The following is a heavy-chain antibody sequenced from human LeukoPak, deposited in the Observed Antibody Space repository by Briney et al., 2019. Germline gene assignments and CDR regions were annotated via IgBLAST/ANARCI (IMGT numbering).Heavy chain of an antibody. J-gene: IGHJ4*02. Sequence: ASVKVSCKASGYTFTSYYMHWVRQAPGRGLEWMGIINPSGGSTSYAQKFQGRVTMTSDTSTSTVYMELSSLRSEDTAVYYCARDPYPSIAVAGSIDYWGQGTLVTVSS. V-gene: IGHV1-46*01. CDR2: INPSGGST. CDR1: GYTFTSYY. D-gene: IGHD6-19*01. CDR3: ARDPYPSIAVAGSIDY.